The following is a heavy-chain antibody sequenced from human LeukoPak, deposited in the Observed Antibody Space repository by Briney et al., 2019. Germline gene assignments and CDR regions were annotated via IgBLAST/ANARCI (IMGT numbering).Heavy chain of an antibody. V-gene: IGHV4-34*01. J-gene: IGHJ4*02. D-gene: IGHD6-13*01. CDR3: ARGYSSSFDY. CDR2: INHSGST. Sequence: PSETLSLTCAVYGGSFSDYYWSWIRQPPGKGLEWIGEINHSGSTNYNPSLKSRVTISVDTSKNQFSLKLSSVTAADTAVYYCARGYSSSFDYWGQGTLVTVSS. CDR1: GGSFSDYY.